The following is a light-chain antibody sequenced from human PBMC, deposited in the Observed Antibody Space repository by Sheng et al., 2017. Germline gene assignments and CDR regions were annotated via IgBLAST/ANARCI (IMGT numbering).Light chain of an antibody. CDR2: DAS. J-gene: IGKJ4*01. CDR1: QGIGNA. V-gene: IGKV1-13*02. Sequence: AIQLTQSPSSLSASVGDRLTITCRSSQGIGNALGWYQQKPGEAPKLLIYDASTLESGVPSRFSGSRSGTDFTLTISSLQPEDFATYYCQQFSGYPLTFGGGTKVE. CDR3: QQFSGYPLT.